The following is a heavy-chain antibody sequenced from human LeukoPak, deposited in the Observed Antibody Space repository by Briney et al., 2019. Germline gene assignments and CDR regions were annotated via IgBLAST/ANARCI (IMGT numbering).Heavy chain of an antibody. J-gene: IGHJ4*02. CDR2: INPNSGGT. D-gene: IGHD3-22*01. CDR3: ARGAPPYYDSSGRNDY. V-gene: IGHV1-2*02. CDR1: GYTFTGYY. Sequence: ASVKVSCKASGYTFTGYYMHWVRQAPGQGLEWMGWINPNSGGTNYAQKFQGRVTMTRDTSISTAYMELSRLRPDDTAVYYCARGAPPYYDSSGRNDYWGQGTLVTVSS.